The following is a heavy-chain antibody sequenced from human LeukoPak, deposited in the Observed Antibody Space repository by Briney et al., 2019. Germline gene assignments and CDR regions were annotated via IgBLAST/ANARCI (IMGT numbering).Heavy chain of an antibody. Sequence: SVKVSCKASGGTFSSYAISWVRQAPGQGLEWMGGIIPIFGTANYAQKFQGRVTITADESTSTAYMELSSLTSEDTAVYYCARNSVYSGSYYYNWFDPWGQGTLVTVSS. D-gene: IGHD3-10*01. CDR1: GGTFSSYA. CDR2: IIPIFGTA. V-gene: IGHV1-69*13. J-gene: IGHJ5*02. CDR3: ARNSVYSGSYYYNWFDP.